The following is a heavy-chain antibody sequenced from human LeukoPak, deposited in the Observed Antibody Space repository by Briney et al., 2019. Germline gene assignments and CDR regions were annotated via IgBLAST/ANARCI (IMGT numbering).Heavy chain of an antibody. CDR3: ARFLGRDGYKKRYFDY. V-gene: IGHV4-34*01. CDR2: INHSGST. J-gene: IGHJ4*02. Sequence: PSETLSLTCAVYGGSFCGYYWSWIRQPPGKGLEWIGEINHSGSTNYNPSLKSRVTISVDTSKNQFSLKLSSVTAADTAVYYCARFLGRDGYKKRYFDYWGQGTLVTVSS. CDR1: GGSFCGYY. D-gene: IGHD5-24*01.